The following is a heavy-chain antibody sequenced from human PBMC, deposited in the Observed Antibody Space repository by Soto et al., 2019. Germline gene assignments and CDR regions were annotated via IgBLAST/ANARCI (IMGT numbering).Heavy chain of an antibody. CDR3: ARAEGGGYSYGAFDI. J-gene: IGHJ3*02. D-gene: IGHD5-18*01. V-gene: IGHV1-2*02. CDR1: GYTFTGYY. CDR2: INPNSGGT. Sequence: ASVKVSCQAPGYTFTGYYMHWVRQAPGQGLEWMGWINPNSGGTNYAQKFQGRVTMTRDTSISTAYMELSRLRSDDTAVYYCARAEGGGYSYGAFDIWGQGTMVTVSS.